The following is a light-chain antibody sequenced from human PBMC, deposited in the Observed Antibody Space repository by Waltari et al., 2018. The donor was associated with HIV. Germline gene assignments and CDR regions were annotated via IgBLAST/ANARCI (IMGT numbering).Light chain of an antibody. CDR3: CSYAGTYTWV. J-gene: IGLJ2*01. CDR2: DFS. CDR1: SPDIGDYNY. V-gene: IGLV2-11*01. Sequence: QSALTQPPSVPGSPGRSVTVSCRGSSPDIGDYNYVSWYLQHPGQVPKLVIFDFSKRPSGVPDRFSGSKSVNTASLTSSGLQAEDEADYYCCSYAGTYTWVFGGGTRLTV.